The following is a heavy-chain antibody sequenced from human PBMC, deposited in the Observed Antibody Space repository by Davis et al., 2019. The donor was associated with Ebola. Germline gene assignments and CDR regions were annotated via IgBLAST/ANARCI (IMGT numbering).Heavy chain of an antibody. CDR1: GFTFSNFH. V-gene: IGHV3-74*01. CDR2: IDPDGTGT. Sequence: GESLKISCAASGFTFSNFHIHWVRQTPGKGLVWVARIDPDGTGTNYADSVKGRFTISRDNAKNTLSLQMNSLRVEDTAVYYCATDNWGPALWGQGTLLTVSS. J-gene: IGHJ4*02. D-gene: IGHD7-27*01. CDR3: ATDNWGPAL.